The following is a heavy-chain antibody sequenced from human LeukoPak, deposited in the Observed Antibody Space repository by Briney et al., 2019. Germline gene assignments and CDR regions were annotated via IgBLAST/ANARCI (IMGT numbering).Heavy chain of an antibody. J-gene: IGHJ4*02. CDR3: ARLPGVAALSLKWLVMYY. CDR2: ISGSGGSA. Sequence: GGSLRLSCAASGFTFSSYAMSWVRQAPGKGLEWVSAISGSGGSAYYADSVKGRFTISRDNSKNTLYLQMNSLRAEDTAVYYCARLPGVAALSLKWLVMYYWGQGTLVTVSS. CDR1: GFTFSSYA. D-gene: IGHD6-19*01. V-gene: IGHV3-23*01.